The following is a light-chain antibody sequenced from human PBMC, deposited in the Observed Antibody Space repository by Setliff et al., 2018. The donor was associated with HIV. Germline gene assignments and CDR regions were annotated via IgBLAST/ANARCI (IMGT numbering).Light chain of an antibody. V-gene: IGLV3-21*04. Sequence: SYELTQRPSVSVAPGKTARITCGGDNIGIKSVHWYQQKPGQAPVVVMYYDHDRPSWIPERFSGSNSGITATLTISRVEVGDEADYYCQVWDSSSDHYVFGSGTKVTVL. CDR3: QVWDSSSDHYV. CDR1: NIGIKS. CDR2: YDH. J-gene: IGLJ1*01.